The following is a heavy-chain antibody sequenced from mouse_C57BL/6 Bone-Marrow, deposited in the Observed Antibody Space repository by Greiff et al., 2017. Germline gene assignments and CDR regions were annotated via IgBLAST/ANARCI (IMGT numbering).Heavy chain of an antibody. V-gene: IGHV1-52*01. CDR3: ARRDYGSSYGYFDV. CDR2: IDPSDSET. J-gene: IGHJ1*03. D-gene: IGHD1-1*01. CDR1: GYTFTSYW. Sequence: VKLQQPGAELVRPGSSVKLSCKASGYTFTSYWMHWVKQRPIQGLEWIGNIDPSDSETHYNQKFKDKATLTVDKSSSTAYMQLSSLTSEDSAVYYCARRDYGSSYGYFDVWGTGTTVTVSS.